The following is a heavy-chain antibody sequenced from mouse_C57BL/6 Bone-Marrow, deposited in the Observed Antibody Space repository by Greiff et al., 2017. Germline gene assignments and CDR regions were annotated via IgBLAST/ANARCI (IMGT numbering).Heavy chain of an antibody. CDR2: IHPYSGST. Sequence: QVQLQQPGAELVKPGASVKLSCKASGYTFTSYWMHWVKQRPGQGLEWIGMIHPYSGSTNYNEKFKSKATLTVDKSSSTAYMQHSSLTSEDSAVYYCESTTVVATNYWGQGTTLTVSS. CDR3: ESTTVVATNY. V-gene: IGHV1-64*01. D-gene: IGHD1-1*01. CDR1: GYTFTSYW. J-gene: IGHJ2*01.